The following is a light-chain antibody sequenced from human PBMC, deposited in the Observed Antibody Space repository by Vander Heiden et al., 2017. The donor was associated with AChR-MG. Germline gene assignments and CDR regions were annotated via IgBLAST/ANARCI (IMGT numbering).Light chain of an antibody. CDR2: EGS. CDR3: CSYAGSRTVV. V-gene: IGLV2-23*01. CDR1: SSDVGSYNL. Sequence: SALTQPASVSGSPGQSITISCTGTSSDVGSYNLVSWYQQHPGKPPKLMIYEGSRRPSGVSNRFSGSKSGNTASLTISGLQAEDDADYYCCSYAGSRTVVFGGGTKLTVL. J-gene: IGLJ2*01.